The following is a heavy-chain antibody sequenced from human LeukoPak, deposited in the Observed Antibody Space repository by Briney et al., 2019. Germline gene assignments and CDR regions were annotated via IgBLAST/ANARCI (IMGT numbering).Heavy chain of an antibody. CDR2: IHPGDSDT. V-gene: IGHV5-51*01. J-gene: IGHJ3*02. Sequence: GESLKISCKGSGYSFTNYWIGWVRQMPGKGLEWMGIIHPGDSDTRYSPSFQGQVTISADKSISTAYLQWSSLKASDTAMYYCARRYYYDSSGYGDAFDIWGQGTMVTVSS. CDR1: GYSFTNYW. D-gene: IGHD3-22*01. CDR3: ARRYYYDSSGYGDAFDI.